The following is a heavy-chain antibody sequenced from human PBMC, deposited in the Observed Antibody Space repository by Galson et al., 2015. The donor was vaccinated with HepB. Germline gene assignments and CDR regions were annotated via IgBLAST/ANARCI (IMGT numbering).Heavy chain of an antibody. CDR1: GCTFSSYA. Sequence: SVKVSCKASGCTFSSYAISWVRQAPGQGLEWMGGIIPIFGTANYAQKFQGRVTITADDSTSTAYMELSSLRSEDTAVYYCASDYGDRGSDAFDIWGQGTMVTVSS. CDR2: IIPIFGTA. V-gene: IGHV1-69*13. CDR3: ASDYGDRGSDAFDI. J-gene: IGHJ3*02. D-gene: IGHD4-17*01.